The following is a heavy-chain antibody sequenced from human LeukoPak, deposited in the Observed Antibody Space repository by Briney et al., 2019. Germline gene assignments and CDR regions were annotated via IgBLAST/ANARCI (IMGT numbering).Heavy chain of an antibody. D-gene: IGHD5-12*01. CDR1: GYTFTSYD. CDR2: MNPNNGNT. CDR3: TRAHSGYHYYYGMDV. Sequence: ASVKVSCKASGYTFTSYDINWVRQATGQGLEWMGWMNPNNGNTGYAQKFQGRVTMTRNTSTSTAYMELSSVRSEDTAVYYCTRAHSGYHYYYGMDVWGQGTTVTVSS. J-gene: IGHJ6*02. V-gene: IGHV1-8*01.